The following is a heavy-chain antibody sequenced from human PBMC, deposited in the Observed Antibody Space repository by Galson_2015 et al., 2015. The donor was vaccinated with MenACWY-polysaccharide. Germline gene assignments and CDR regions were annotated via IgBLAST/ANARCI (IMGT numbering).Heavy chain of an antibody. CDR2: MNPSGGST. V-gene: IGHV1-46*01. CDR1: RYTFTNYY. Sequence: SVKVSCKASRYTFTNYYMHWVRQAPGQGPEWMGIMNPSGGSTNYAQNFQDRVTMTRDTSTSTVYMQLSSLTSEDTAVYYCARGERFFSVFDIWGQGTMVTVPS. J-gene: IGHJ3*02. D-gene: IGHD3-3*01. CDR3: ARGERFFSVFDI.